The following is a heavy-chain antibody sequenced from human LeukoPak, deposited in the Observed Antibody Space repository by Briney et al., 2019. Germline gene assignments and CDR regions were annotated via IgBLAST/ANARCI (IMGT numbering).Heavy chain of an antibody. D-gene: IGHD6-13*01. Sequence: GGSLRLSCAASGFTFSSYGMHWVRQAPGKGLEWVAFIRYDGSNKYYADSVKGRFTISRDNSKNTLYLQMNSLRAEDTAVYYCAEEGSSWPKNPFDYWGQGTLVT. CDR1: GFTFSSYG. CDR3: AEEGSSWPKNPFDY. J-gene: IGHJ4*02. V-gene: IGHV3-30*02. CDR2: IRYDGSNK.